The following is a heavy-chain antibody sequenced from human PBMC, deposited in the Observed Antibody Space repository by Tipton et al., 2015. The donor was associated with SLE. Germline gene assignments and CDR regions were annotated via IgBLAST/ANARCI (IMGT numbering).Heavy chain of an antibody. CDR1: GGSISRNY. CDR2: ISYGGGT. CDR3: ARGNDYVYFFDY. D-gene: IGHD1-1*01. V-gene: IGHV4-59*08. J-gene: IGHJ4*02. Sequence: TLSLTCSVSGGSISRNYWIWIRQPPGKGLEWIGYISYGGGTNHNPSLKSRVTISVDPAKNQFSLKLTSVTAADTAVYYCARGNDYVYFFDYWGQGNLVTVSS.